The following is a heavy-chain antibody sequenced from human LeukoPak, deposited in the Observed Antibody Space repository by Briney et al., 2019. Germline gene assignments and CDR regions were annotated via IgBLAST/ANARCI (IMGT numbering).Heavy chain of an antibody. CDR1: GGSFSGYY. Sequence: SETLSLTCAVYGGSFSGYYWSWIRQPPGKGLEWIGEINHSGSTNYNPSLKSRVTISVDTSKNQFSLKLSSVTAADTAVYYCARAESSGWYGGYYFDYWGQGTLVTVSS. CDR2: INHSGST. D-gene: IGHD6-19*01. J-gene: IGHJ4*02. CDR3: ARAESSGWYGGYYFDY. V-gene: IGHV4-34*01.